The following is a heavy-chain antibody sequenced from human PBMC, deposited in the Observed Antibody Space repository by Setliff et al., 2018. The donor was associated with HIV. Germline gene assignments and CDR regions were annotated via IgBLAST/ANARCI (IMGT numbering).Heavy chain of an antibody. J-gene: IGHJ4*02. V-gene: IGHV4-31*03. CDR1: GGSISSGGFY. D-gene: IGHD3-22*01. Sequence: SLTCTVTGGSISSGGFYWTWIRQHPGKGLEWIGYIYNTGSTYHSPSLESRVTISIDTSKNQFSLKLSSVTAADTAVYYCAREIPYSYGGRGHPLWGQGTLVTVSS. CDR3: AREIPYSYGGRGHPL. CDR2: IYNTGST.